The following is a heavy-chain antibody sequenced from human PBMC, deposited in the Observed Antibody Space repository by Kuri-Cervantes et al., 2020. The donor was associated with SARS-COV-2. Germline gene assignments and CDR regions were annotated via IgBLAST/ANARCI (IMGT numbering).Heavy chain of an antibody. D-gene: IGHD3-3*01. CDR3: ATDLRHYDFCIGYYPLGYFQH. CDR1: GYTLTELS. V-gene: IGHV1-24*01. Sequence: ASVKVSCKVSGYTLTELSMHWVRQAPGKGLEWMGGFDPEDGETIYAQKFQGRVTITEYTPTDTAYMELSRLRSEDTAVYYCATDLRHYDFCIGYYPLGYFQHWGQGTLVTVSS. J-gene: IGHJ1*01. CDR2: FDPEDGET.